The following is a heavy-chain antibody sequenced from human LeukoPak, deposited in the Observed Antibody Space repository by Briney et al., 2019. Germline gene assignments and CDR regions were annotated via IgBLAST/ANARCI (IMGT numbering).Heavy chain of an antibody. J-gene: IGHJ3*02. Sequence: PGGSLRLSCAASGFTFNHYGMHWVRQTPDKGLEWVSFIRYDGSKKDYADSVKGRFTISRDNSRNTLYLQMDSLRGEGTAVYYCAKVSLVMTNDAFDIWGQRTMVTVSS. D-gene: IGHD3-16*01. V-gene: IGHV3-30*02. CDR2: IRYDGSKK. CDR3: AKVSLVMTNDAFDI. CDR1: GFTFNHYG.